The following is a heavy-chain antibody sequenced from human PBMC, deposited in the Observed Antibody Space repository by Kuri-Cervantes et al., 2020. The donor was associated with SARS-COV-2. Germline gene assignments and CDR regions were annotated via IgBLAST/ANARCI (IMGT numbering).Heavy chain of an antibody. Sequence: GESLKISCAASGFTFSSYSMNWVRQAPGKGLEWVSSISSSSSYIYYADSVKGRFTISRDNAKNSLYLQMNSLRAEDTALYHCANSLLLSLDYWGQGTLVTVSS. J-gene: IGHJ4*02. CDR1: GFTFSSYS. V-gene: IGHV3-21*04. CDR3: ANSLLLSLDY. D-gene: IGHD1-26*01. CDR2: ISSSSSYI.